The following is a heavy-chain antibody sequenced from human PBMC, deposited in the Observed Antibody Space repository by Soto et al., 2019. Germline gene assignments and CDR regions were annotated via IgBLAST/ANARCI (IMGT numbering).Heavy chain of an antibody. V-gene: IGHV1-8*01. Sequence: ASVKVSCKASGYTFTSYDINWVRQATGQGLEWMRWMNPNSGNTGYAQKFQGRVTMTRNTSISTAYMELSSLRSEDTAVFYCTRDPPLYSNTWPGRMDVWGQGTTVTVSS. CDR2: MNPNSGNT. D-gene: IGHD6-13*01. J-gene: IGHJ6*02. CDR1: GYTFTSYD. CDR3: TRDPPLYSNTWPGRMDV.